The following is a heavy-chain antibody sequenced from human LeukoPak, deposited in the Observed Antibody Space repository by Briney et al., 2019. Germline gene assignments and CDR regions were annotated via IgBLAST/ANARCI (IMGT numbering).Heavy chain of an antibody. J-gene: IGHJ4*02. CDR3: ASDEKHYYDSSGYYLTAPYYFDY. V-gene: IGHV1-69*06. CDR2: IIPIFGTA. Sequence: EASVKVSCKASGGTFSSYAISWVRQAPGQGLEWMGGIIPIFGTANYAQKFQGRVTITADKSTRTAYMELSSLRSEDTAVYYCASDEKHYYDSSGYYLTAPYYFDYWGQGTLVTVSS. D-gene: IGHD3-22*01. CDR1: GGTFSSYA.